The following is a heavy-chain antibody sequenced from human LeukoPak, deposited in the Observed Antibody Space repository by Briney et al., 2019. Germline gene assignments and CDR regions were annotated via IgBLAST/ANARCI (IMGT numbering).Heavy chain of an antibody. CDR3: ARVGYSGYDLDP. Sequence: GASVKVSCKAAGYSFTDYYMHWVRQAPGQGLEWMGWINPNSGGTNYAQKFQGRVTMTRDTSISTAYMELSRLRSDDTAVYYCARVGYSGYDLDPWGQGTLVTVSS. CDR1: GYSFTDYY. D-gene: IGHD5-12*01. V-gene: IGHV1-2*02. CDR2: INPNSGGT. J-gene: IGHJ5*02.